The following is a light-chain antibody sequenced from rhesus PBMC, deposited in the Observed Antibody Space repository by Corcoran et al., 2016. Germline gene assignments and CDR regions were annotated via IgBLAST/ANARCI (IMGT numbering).Light chain of an antibody. Sequence: DIQMTQSPSSLSASVGDRVTITCQASQGISSWLAWYQQKPGKAPMLLIYAASSLQSGVPSRFSVSGAGTEFTLTISSLQPEDFATYYCQQHNSYPLTFGGGTKVEIK. CDR3: QQHNSYPLT. CDR2: AAS. J-gene: IGKJ4*01. CDR1: QGISSW. V-gene: IGKV1-33*02.